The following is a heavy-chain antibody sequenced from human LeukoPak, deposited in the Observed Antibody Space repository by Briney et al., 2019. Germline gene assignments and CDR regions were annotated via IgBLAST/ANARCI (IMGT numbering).Heavy chain of an antibody. Sequence: GGSLRLSCAASGFTVSSNYMSWVRQAPGKGLEWVSVIYSGGSTYYADSVKGRFTISRHNSKNTLYLQMNSRRAEDTAVYYCARAPEWLIFDYWGQGTLVTVSS. V-gene: IGHV3-53*04. D-gene: IGHD6-19*01. J-gene: IGHJ4*02. CDR1: GFTVSSNY. CDR2: IYSGGST. CDR3: ARAPEWLIFDY.